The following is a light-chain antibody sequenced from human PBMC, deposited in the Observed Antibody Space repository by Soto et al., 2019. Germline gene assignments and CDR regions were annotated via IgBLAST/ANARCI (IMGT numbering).Light chain of an antibody. CDR1: SGHSSYA. CDR3: QAWDSGTVV. V-gene: IGLV4-69*01. J-gene: IGLJ2*01. CDR2: LNSDGSH. Sequence: QAVVTQSPSASASLGASVKLTCTLSSGHSSYAIAWHQQQPEKGPRYLMKLNSDGSHSKGDEIPDRFSGSSSGAERYLTISSLQSEDESEYYCQAWDSGTVVFGGGTKLTVL.